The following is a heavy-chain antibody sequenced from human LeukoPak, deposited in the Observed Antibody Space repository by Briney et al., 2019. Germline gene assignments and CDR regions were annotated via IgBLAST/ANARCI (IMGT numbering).Heavy chain of an antibody. CDR2: ISSSASTI. V-gene: IGHV3-48*03. CDR1: GFTFSSYD. D-gene: IGHD3-16*01. CDR3: ARGAGDPDY. J-gene: IGHJ4*02. Sequence: PGGSLRLSCAASGFTFSSYDMIWVRQAPGKGLEWLSYISSSASTIYYADSVKGRFSISRDNAKNSLYLQMNSLRAEDTAVYYCARGAGDPDYWGQGTLVTVSS.